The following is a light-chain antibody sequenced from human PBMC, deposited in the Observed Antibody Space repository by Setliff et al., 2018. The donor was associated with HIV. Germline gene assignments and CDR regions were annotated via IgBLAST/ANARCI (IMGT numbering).Light chain of an antibody. Sequence: DIVMTQSPDSLAVSLGERATINCRSSQSVLYSSDNQNYLAWYQQKPGQPPKLLIYWASTRESGVPDRFSGSGSGTDFTLTINSLQAEDVAVYYCQQFSLTPFTFGPGTKVDIK. V-gene: IGKV4-1*01. CDR3: QQFSLTPFT. CDR2: WAS. CDR1: QSVLYSSDNQNY. J-gene: IGKJ3*01.